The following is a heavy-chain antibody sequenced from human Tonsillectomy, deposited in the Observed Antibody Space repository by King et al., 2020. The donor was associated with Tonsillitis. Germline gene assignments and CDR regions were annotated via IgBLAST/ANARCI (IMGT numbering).Heavy chain of an antibody. D-gene: IGHD3-16*01. J-gene: IGHJ6*04. V-gene: IGHV4-59*01. CDR2: IFYNGNT. CDR3: ARGGGLLDV. CDR1: GGSISSSY. Sequence: QLQESGPGLVKPSETLSLTCTVSGGSISSSYWSWIRQPPGQGLEWMVYIFYNGNTNYNPSLKSRVTMSVDTSKNQFSLKLSSETAADTAVYYCARGGGLLDVWGKGTTVTVSP.